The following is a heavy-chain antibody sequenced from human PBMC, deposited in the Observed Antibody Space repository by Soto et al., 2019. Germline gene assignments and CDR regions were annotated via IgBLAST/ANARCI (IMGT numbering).Heavy chain of an antibody. CDR1: GFTFSSYG. CDR3: AVPSIAAAAQQLVTGPFQH. J-gene: IGHJ1*01. D-gene: IGHD6-13*01. V-gene: IGHV3-30*03. CDR2: ISYDGSNK. Sequence: GGSLRLSCAASGFTFSSYGMHWVRQAPGKGLEWVAVISYDGSNKYYADSVKGRFTIPRDNSKNTLYLQMNSLRAEDTAVYYCAVPSIAAAAQQLVTGPFQHWGQGTLVTVSS.